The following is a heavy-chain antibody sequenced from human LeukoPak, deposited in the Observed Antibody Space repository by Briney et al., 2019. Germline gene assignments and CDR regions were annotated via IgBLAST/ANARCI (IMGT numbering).Heavy chain of an antibody. CDR3: AKDQDRGWLFSLGAFDI. J-gene: IGHJ3*02. CDR1: GFTISSYA. Sequence: AGGSLRLSCAASGFTISSYAMSWVRQAPGKGLEWVSAISGSGGSTYYADSVKGRFTISRDNSKSTLYLQMNSLRAEDTAVYYCAKDQDRGWLFSLGAFDIWGQGTMVTVSS. V-gene: IGHV3-23*01. D-gene: IGHD3-9*01. CDR2: ISGSGGST.